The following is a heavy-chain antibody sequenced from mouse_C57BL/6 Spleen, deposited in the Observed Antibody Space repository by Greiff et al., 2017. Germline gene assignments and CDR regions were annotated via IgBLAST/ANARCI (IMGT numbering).Heavy chain of an antibody. D-gene: IGHD1-1*01. CDR2: IRSKSNNYAT. CDR1: GFSFNTYA. Sequence: EVHLVESGGGLVQPKGSLKLSCAASGFSFNTYAMNWVRQAPGKGLEWVARIRSKSNNYATYYADSVKDRFTISRDDSESMLYLQMNNLKTEDTAMYYCVRQGLRYYFDYWGQGTTLTVSS. J-gene: IGHJ2*01. V-gene: IGHV10-1*01. CDR3: VRQGLRYYFDY.